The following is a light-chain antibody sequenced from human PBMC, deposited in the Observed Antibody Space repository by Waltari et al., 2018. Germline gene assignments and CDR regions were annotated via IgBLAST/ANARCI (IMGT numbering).Light chain of an antibody. CDR1: TSNIGAGHD. V-gene: IGLV1-40*01. Sequence: QSVLTQPPSVSGPPGQRVTIPCSGCTSNIGAGHDVHWYQHLPGTAPKLLIQGKNNRPSGVPDRFSGSKSGTSASLAITGLQADDEADYFCQSFDNMLSGGVVFGGGTKLAVL. CDR2: GKN. J-gene: IGLJ2*01. CDR3: QSFDNMLSGGVV.